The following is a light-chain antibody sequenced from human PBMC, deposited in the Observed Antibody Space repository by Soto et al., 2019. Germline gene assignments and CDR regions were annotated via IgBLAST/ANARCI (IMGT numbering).Light chain of an antibody. Sequence: DIQMTQSPSTLSASVGDRVTITCRASQSISSWLAWYQQKPGKAPKLLIYDASSLESGVPSRFSGSGSGTEFTLTISSLQFDDFATYYCQQYNSYSPWTFGQGTKV. CDR3: QQYNSYSPWT. J-gene: IGKJ1*01. CDR1: QSISSW. CDR2: DAS. V-gene: IGKV1-5*01.